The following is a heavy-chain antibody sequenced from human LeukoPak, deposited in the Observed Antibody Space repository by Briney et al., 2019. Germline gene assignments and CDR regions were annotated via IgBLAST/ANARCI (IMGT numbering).Heavy chain of an antibody. D-gene: IGHD6-13*01. CDR3: ARDWVAAGGDYMDV. CDR1: GFTVSNNY. J-gene: IGHJ6*03. V-gene: IGHV3-53*01. CDR2: IYSGGST. Sequence: GGSLRLSCAASGFTVSNNYMSWVRQAPGKGLEWVSVIYSGGSTYYADSVKGRFSISRDNVKNSLHLQMNSLRAEDTAVYYCARDWVAAGGDYMDVWGKGTTVTISS.